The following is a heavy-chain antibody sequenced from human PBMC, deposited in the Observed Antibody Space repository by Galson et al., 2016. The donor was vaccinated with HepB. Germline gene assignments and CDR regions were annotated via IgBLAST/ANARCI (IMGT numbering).Heavy chain of an antibody. J-gene: IGHJ2*01. Sequence: SLRLSCAASGFTFDNYPMHWVRQAPGKGLEWVALISYDGTNKYYADSVKGRFTISRDNSKNTLYLQMNSLKPDDTATFYCARDWRFGSSYGYLYIYWYLVCWGRGTPVTVSS. CDR3: ARDWRFGSSYGYLYIYWYLVC. D-gene: IGHD5-18*01. CDR1: GFTFDNYP. V-gene: IGHV3-30-3*01. CDR2: ISYDGTNK.